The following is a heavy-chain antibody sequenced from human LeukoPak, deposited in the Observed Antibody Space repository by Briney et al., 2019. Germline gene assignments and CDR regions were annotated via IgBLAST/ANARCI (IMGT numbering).Heavy chain of an antibody. CDR1: GFTFDDYA. CDR2: ISGDGSSR. CDR3: VCSSSSVGGYFDY. D-gene: IGHD6-6*01. J-gene: IGHJ4*02. Sequence: GGSLRLSCAASGFTFDDYAIQWVRQAPGKGLEWVSLISGDGSSRHCADSVKGRFTTTRDNSKKFLYLQMNSLRIEDTALYYCVCSSSSVGGYFDYWGQGTLVTVSS. V-gene: IGHV3-43*02.